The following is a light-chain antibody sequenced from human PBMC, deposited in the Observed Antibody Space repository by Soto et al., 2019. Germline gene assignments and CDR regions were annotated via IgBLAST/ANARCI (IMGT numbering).Light chain of an antibody. CDR3: QQYGSSPPIT. CDR1: QSVSGRY. V-gene: IGKV3-20*01. CDR2: GAS. Sequence: EIVLTQSPGTLSLSPGERATLSCRASQSVSGRYLAWYQQKPGQAPRLLIYGASSRATGIPDRFSGSGSGTDFTLTISRLEPEDFAVYYCQQYGSSPPITFGQGTRLGI. J-gene: IGKJ5*01.